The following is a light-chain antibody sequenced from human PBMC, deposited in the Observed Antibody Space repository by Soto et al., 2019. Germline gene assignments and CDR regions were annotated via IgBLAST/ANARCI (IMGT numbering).Light chain of an antibody. CDR1: QTISNY. CDR3: QQSYTTPWT. V-gene: IGKV1-39*01. J-gene: IGKJ1*01. Sequence: DIQMTQSPSSLSLSVGDGVTITCRASQTISNYLNWYQQKPGRAPRLLIHAASTLQSGVPSRFSGSGSGTDFTLTISSLEPEDFATYFCQQSYTTPWTFGLGTKVDNK. CDR2: AAS.